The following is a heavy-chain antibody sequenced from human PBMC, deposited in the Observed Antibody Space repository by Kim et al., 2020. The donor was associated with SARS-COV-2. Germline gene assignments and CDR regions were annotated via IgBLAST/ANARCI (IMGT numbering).Heavy chain of an antibody. CDR2: IYYSGSA. V-gene: IGHV4-31*03. CDR1: GGSISSGDYY. Sequence: SETLSLTCTVSGGSISSGDYYWSWIRQYPGKGLEWIGYIYYSGSAYYNPSLRSRVTISVDTSKNQFSLKLSSVTDADTAVDYCARDEDKASYSSFDNWG. D-gene: IGHD4-4*01. J-gene: IGHJ4*01. CDR3: ARDEDKASYSSFDN.